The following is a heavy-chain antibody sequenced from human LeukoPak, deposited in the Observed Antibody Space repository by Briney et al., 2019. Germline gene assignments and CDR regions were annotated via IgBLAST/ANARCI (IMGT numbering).Heavy chain of an antibody. J-gene: IGHJ4*02. Sequence: SETLSLTCSVSGGSISKYYWSWIRQPPGKGLEWIGYIYHSGSTNYNPSLNSRVTISVDTSKNQFSLKLSSVTAADTAVYYCAREGIIVVEARSTFDYWGQGTLVTVSS. CDR3: AREGIIVVEARSTFDY. D-gene: IGHD2-2*01. CDR2: IYHSGST. CDR1: GGSISKYY. V-gene: IGHV4-59*12.